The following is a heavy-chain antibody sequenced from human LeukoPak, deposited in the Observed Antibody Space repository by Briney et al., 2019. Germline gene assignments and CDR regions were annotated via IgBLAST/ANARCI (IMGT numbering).Heavy chain of an antibody. CDR3: ARGEYQLPQGN. CDR1: VFTVSINY. J-gene: IGHJ4*02. CDR2: IYIGVST. D-gene: IGHD2-2*01. Sequence: GGSLRLSSAPSVFTVSINYMSWVRQAPGKGLEWVSVIYIGVSTYYADSVKGRFTISRDNSKNTMYLQMNSLRAEDTAVYYCARGEYQLPQGNWGQGTLVTVSS. V-gene: IGHV3-66*02.